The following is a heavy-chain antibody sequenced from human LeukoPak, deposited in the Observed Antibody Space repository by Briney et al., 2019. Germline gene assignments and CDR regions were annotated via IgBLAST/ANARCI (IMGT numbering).Heavy chain of an antibody. J-gene: IGHJ6*02. CDR3: ARESPTVGDNYYGMDG. CDR1: EFTVSNYY. V-gene: IGHV3-66*01. CDR2: IYRGGSK. Sequence: PGGSLRLSCAVSEFTVSNYYMHWVRQAPGKGPEWVSVIYRGGSKYYADSVKGRFIISRDNSKNTLELQLNSLKAEDTAVYYCARESPTVGDNYYGMDGWGQGTTVT. D-gene: IGHD4-17*01.